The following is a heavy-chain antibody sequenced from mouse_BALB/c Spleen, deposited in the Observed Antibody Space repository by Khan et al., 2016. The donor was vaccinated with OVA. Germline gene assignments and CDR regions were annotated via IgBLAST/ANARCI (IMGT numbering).Heavy chain of an antibody. CDR3: ARDRIDY. CDR1: GYTFTSYW. J-gene: IGHJ2*01. V-gene: IGHV1-7*01. Sequence: QVQLKQSGAELAKPGASVKMSCTASGYTFTSYWMHWIKQRPGQGLEWIGYINPTSGYIDYNQKFKDKATLTADKSSSTAYMHLSSLTSDDSAVEYCARDRIDYWGQGTALTVSS. CDR2: INPTSGYI.